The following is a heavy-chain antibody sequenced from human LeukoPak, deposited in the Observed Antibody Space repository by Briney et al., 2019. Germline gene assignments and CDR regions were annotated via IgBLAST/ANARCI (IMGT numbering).Heavy chain of an antibody. CDR2: INPNSGDT. CDR3: ATYRVGDTARFGY. CDR1: GYTFIDYY. D-gene: IGHD1-26*01. V-gene: IGHV1-2*02. J-gene: IGHJ4*02. Sequence: GASVKVSCKASGYTFIDYYIHWVRQAPGQGLDWMGWINPNSGDTKNAQKFQGRVTLTRDTSINTAYMELSRLRSDDTAVYYCATYRVGDTARFGYWGQGTLVTVSS.